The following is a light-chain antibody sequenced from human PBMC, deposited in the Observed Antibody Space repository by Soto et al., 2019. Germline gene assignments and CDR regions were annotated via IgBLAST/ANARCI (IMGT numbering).Light chain of an antibody. CDR2: GAS. J-gene: IGKJ1*01. CDR3: QQYGSSGT. Sequence: EIVMTQSPATLSVSPGERATLSCRASQSVSNNYLAWYQQKPGQAPRLLIYGASNRSTGIPGRFSGSGSGTDFTLTISRLEPEDFALYYCQQYGSSGTFGQGTKVDIK. CDR1: QSVSNNY. V-gene: IGKV3-20*01.